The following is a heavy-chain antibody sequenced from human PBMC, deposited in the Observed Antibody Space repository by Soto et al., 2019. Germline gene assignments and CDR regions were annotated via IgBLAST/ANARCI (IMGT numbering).Heavy chain of an antibody. Sequence: LRLSCAASGFTFSSYAMSWVRQAQGKGLEWGSAISGSGGSTYYADSVKGRFTISRDNSKKTLYLQMNRLRAEDPAGYYCAKDGMDYSLCTGYYYGMDVWRQGTTVTVSS. J-gene: IGHJ6*02. CDR2: ISGSGGST. CDR1: GFTFSSYA. D-gene: IGHD3-10*01. V-gene: IGHV3-23*01. CDR3: AKDGMDYSLCTGYYYGMDV.